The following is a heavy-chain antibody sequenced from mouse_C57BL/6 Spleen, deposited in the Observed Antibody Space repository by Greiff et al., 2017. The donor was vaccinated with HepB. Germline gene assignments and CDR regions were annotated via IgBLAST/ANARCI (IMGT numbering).Heavy chain of an antibody. J-gene: IGHJ2*01. V-gene: IGHV14-1*01. D-gene: IGHD1-1*01. CDR2: IHPEDGDT. CDR1: GFNIKDYY. CDR3: TPLITTVVAPHY. Sequence: VQLQQSGAELVRPGASVKLSCTASGFNIKDYYMHWVKQRPEQGLEWIGRIHPEDGDTEYAPKFQGKATMTADTPSKTAYLQLSSLTSEDTAVYYCTPLITTVVAPHYWGQGTTLTVSS.